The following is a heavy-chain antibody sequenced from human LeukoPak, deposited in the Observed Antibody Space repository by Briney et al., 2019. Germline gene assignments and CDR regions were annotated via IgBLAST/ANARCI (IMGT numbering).Heavy chain of an antibody. V-gene: IGHV4-34*01. CDR3: ARRRYGHNWFDP. CDR1: GGSFSGYY. D-gene: IGHD4-17*01. CDR2: INHSGST. Sequence: SETLSLTCAVYGGSFSGYYWSWIRQPPGKGLEWIGEINHSGSTNYSPSLKSRVTISVDTSKNQFSLKLSSVTAADTAVYYCARRRYGHNWFDPWGQGTLVTVSS. J-gene: IGHJ5*02.